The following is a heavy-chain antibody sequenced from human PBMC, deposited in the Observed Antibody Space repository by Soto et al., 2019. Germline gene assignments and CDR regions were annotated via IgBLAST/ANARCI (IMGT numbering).Heavy chain of an antibody. CDR3: ARRGNIVGATRFDP. D-gene: IGHD1-26*01. V-gene: IGHV4-39*01. CDR2: IYYSGST. CDR1: GGSISSSSYY. Sequence: SETLSLTCTVSGGSISSSSYYWGWIRQPPGKGLEWIGSIYYSGSTYYNPSLKSRVTISVDTSKNQFSLKLSSVTAADTAVYYCARRGNIVGATRFDPWGQGTLVTVSS. J-gene: IGHJ5*02.